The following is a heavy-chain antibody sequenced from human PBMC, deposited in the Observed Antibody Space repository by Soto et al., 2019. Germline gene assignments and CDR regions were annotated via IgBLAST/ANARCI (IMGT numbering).Heavy chain of an antibody. Sequence: SETLSLTYTVSGASISGYHWRWIRQFPGKGLECLGYISYSGATNYNPSLKSRVTMSIDTSKNQFSLQLNSVTAADTAVYYCARAFAIDFYLYYLVYWGYRPLLNAPQ. CDR2: ISYSGAT. V-gene: IGHV4-59*08. CDR1: GASISGYH. D-gene: IGHD3-10*01. J-gene: IGHJ4*01. CDR3: ARAFAIDFYLYYLVY.